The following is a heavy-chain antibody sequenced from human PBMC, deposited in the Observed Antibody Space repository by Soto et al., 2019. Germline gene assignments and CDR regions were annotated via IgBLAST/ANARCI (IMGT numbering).Heavy chain of an antibody. V-gene: IGHV4-31*03. CDR1: GGSISSGGYY. CDR2: IYYSGST. J-gene: IGHJ4*02. Sequence: SETLSLTCTVSGGSISSGGYYWSWIRQHPGKGLEWIGYIYYSGSTYYNPSLKSRVTISVDTSKNQFSLKLSSVTAADTAVYYCARVRVWFGELPIDYWGQGTLVTVSS. CDR3: ARVRVWFGELPIDY. D-gene: IGHD3-10*01.